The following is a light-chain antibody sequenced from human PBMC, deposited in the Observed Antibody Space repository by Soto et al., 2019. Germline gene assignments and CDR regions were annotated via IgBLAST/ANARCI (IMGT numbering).Light chain of an antibody. CDR3: QSYDSSLSGSYV. Sequence: QSVLTQAPSVSGAPGQRVTISCTGSSSNIGAGYDVHWYQQLPGTAPKLLIYGNSNRPSGVPDRFSGSKSGTSASLAITGLQAEDEADYYCQSYDSSLSGSYVFGNGTKVTVL. V-gene: IGLV1-40*01. J-gene: IGLJ1*01. CDR2: GNS. CDR1: SSNIGAGYD.